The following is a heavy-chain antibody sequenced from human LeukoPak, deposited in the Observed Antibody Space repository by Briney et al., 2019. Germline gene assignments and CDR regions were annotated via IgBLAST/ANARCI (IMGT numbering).Heavy chain of an antibody. CDR1: GFTFDDYA. D-gene: IGHD2-21*01. CDR3: AKERSSRAYFDY. V-gene: IGHV3-9*01. Sequence: GRSLRLSCADSGFTFDDYAMHWVRQAPGKGLEWVSGISWNSGSIGYADSVKGRFTISRDNAKNSLYLQMNSLRAEDTALYYCAKERSSRAYFDYWGQGTLVTVSS. CDR2: ISWNSGSI. J-gene: IGHJ4*02.